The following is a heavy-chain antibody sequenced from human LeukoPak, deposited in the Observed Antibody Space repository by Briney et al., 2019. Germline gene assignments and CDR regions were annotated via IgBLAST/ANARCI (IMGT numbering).Heavy chain of an antibody. D-gene: IGHD3-3*01. V-gene: IGHV3-23*01. CDR1: GFTFSSYA. CDR2: ISGSGGST. Sequence: GGSLRLSCAASGFTFSSYAMSWVRQAPGKGLEWVSAISGSGGSTYYADSVKGGFTISRDNSKNTLYLQMNSLRAEDTAVYYCAKGHYDFWSGLAYFDYWGQGTLVTVSS. CDR3: AKGHYDFWSGLAYFDY. J-gene: IGHJ4*02.